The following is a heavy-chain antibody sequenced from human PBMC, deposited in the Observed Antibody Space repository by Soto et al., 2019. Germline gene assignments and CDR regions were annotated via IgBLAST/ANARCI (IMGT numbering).Heavy chain of an antibody. Sequence: ASVKVSCKASGYTFTGYYMHWVRQAPGQGLEWMGWINPNSGGTNYAQKFQGWVTMTRDTSISTAYMELSRLRSEDTAVYYCARGAEGYCSGGSCYVALDFDYWGQGTLVTVSS. CDR1: GYTFTGYY. CDR3: ARGAEGYCSGGSCYVALDFDY. D-gene: IGHD2-15*01. J-gene: IGHJ4*02. CDR2: INPNSGGT. V-gene: IGHV1-2*04.